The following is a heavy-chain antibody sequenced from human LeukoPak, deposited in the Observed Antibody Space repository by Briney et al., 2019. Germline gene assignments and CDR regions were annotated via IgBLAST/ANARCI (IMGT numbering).Heavy chain of an antibody. V-gene: IGHV3-9*01. CDR1: GFTFDDYA. Sequence: GGSLRLSCAASGFTFDDYAMHWVRQAPGKGLEWVSGISWNSGSIGYADSVKGRFTISRDNAKNSLYLQMNSLRAEDTALYYCAKSVAGSINTYYYYGMDVWGQGTTVTVSS. D-gene: IGHD6-19*01. J-gene: IGHJ6*02. CDR2: ISWNSGSI. CDR3: AKSVAGSINTYYYYGMDV.